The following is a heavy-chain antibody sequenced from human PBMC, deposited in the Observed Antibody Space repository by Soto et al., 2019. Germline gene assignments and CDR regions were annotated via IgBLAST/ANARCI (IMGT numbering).Heavy chain of an antibody. Sequence: GGSLRLSCAASGFTFSSYAVSWVRQAPGKGPEWISSISGSGSTIYYADSVKGRFTISRDNSKNTLYLQMSSLRAEDTAVYYCAKVSYYSDSSGYYYFDCWGQGTLVPVYS. CDR3: AKVSYYSDSSGYYYFDC. D-gene: IGHD3-22*01. J-gene: IGHJ4*02. V-gene: IGHV3-23*01. CDR1: GFTFSSYA. CDR2: ISGSGSTI.